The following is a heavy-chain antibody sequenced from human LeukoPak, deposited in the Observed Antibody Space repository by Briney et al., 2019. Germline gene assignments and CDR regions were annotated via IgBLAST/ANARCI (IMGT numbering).Heavy chain of an antibody. Sequence: PSETLSLTCTVPGGSISSSTYYWGWIRQPPGKGLEWIGNIFYSGNTYYNPSLKSRVTISVDTSENQFSLKLSSVTAADTAVYYCARISAVGDYWGQGTLVTVSS. CDR2: IFYSGNT. D-gene: IGHD6-19*01. J-gene: IGHJ4*02. CDR1: GGSISSSTYY. CDR3: ARISAVGDY. V-gene: IGHV4-39*01.